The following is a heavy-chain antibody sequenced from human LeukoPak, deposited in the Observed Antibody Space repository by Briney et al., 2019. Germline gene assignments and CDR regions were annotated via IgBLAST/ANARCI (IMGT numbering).Heavy chain of an antibody. CDR1: GFXFTNYR. J-gene: IGHJ3*02. Sequence: PGGSLRLSCAASGFXFTNYRITWVRQAPGKGLEWVSSISSTSGYIFYADSVQGRFTISRDNAKSSLYLQMNSLRAEDTAVYYCARENGDYADAFDIWGQGTMVTVSS. CDR3: ARENGDYADAFDI. CDR2: ISSTSGYI. V-gene: IGHV3-21*01. D-gene: IGHD4-17*01.